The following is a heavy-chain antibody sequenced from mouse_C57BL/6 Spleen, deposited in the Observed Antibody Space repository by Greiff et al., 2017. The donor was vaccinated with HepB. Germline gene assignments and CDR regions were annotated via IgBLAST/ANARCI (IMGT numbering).Heavy chain of an antibody. CDR2: IDPSDSYT. Sequence: QVQLQQPGAELVMPGASVKLSCKASGYTFTSYWMHWVKQRPGQGLEWIGEIDPSDSYTNYNQKFKGQSTLTVDKSSSTAYMQLSSLTSEDSAVYYCARSAQAFLFAYWGQGTLVTVSA. CDR3: ARSAQAFLFAY. J-gene: IGHJ3*01. D-gene: IGHD3-2*02. CDR1: GYTFTSYW. V-gene: IGHV1-69*01.